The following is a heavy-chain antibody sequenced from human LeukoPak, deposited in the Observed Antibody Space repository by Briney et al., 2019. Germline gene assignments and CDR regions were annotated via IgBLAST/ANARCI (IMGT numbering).Heavy chain of an antibody. CDR2: ISAYNGNT. D-gene: IGHD5-18*01. CDR3: ARDPLVVKTAMVPPPFQH. CDR1: GYTFTSYG. J-gene: IGHJ1*01. Sequence: ASVKVSCKASGYTFTSYGISWVRQAPGQGLEWMGWISAYNGNTNYAQKLQGRVTMTTDTSTSTAYMELRRLRSDDTAVYYCARDPLVVKTAMVPPPFQHWGQGTLVTASS. V-gene: IGHV1-18*01.